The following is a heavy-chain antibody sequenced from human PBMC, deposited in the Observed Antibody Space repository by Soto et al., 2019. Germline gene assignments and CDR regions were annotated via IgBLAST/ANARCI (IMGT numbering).Heavy chain of an antibody. Sequence: SETLSLTCTVSGGSISSYYWSWIRQPPGKGLEWIGYIYYSGSTNYNPSLKSRVTISVDTSKNQFSLKLSSVTAADTAVYYCASIGYCTNGVCYDYWGQGTLVTVSS. CDR1: GGSISSYY. CDR3: ASIGYCTNGVCYDY. V-gene: IGHV4-59*01. J-gene: IGHJ4*02. CDR2: IYYSGST. D-gene: IGHD2-8*01.